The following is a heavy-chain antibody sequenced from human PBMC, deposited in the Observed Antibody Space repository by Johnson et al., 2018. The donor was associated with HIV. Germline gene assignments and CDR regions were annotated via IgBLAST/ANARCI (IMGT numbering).Heavy chain of an antibody. CDR2: IGTAGDT. D-gene: IGHD6-6*01. J-gene: IGHJ3*02. V-gene: IGHV3-13*01. CDR1: GFTFSSYD. Sequence: VQLVESGGGVVQPGGSLRLSCAASGFTFSSYDMHWVRQATGKGLEWVSAIGTAGDTYYPGSVKGRFTISRENAKNSLYLQMNSLRAGDTAVYYCARANSRGAEYSNLGAFDIWGQGTMVTVSS. CDR3: ARANSRGAEYSNLGAFDI.